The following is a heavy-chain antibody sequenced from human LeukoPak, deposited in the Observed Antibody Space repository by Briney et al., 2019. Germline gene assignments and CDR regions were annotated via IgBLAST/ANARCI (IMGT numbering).Heavy chain of an antibody. CDR2: IYYSGST. D-gene: IGHD6-13*01. Sequence: PSETLSLTCTVSGGSISSYYWSWVRQPPGKGLEWIGYIYYSGSTNYNPSLKSRVTISVDTSKNQFSLKLSTVTAADTAVYYCATLTPTDRSRLNWHIGLWGLSTLVTVSS. V-gene: IGHV4-59*08. J-gene: IGHJ2*01. CDR3: ATLTPTDRSRLNWHIGL. CDR1: GGSISSYY.